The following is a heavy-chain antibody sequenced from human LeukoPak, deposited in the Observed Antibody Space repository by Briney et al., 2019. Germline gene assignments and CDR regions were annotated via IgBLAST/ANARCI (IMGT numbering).Heavy chain of an antibody. CDR2: ITTNTGNP. Sequence: ASVKVSCKASGYTFTTHSINWLRQAPGQGLEWMGWITTNTGNPTYAQGFTGRFVFSLDTSVSTAYLQISSLKAEDTAVYYCARVVDHDYGDYYLDYWGQGTLVTVSS. CDR1: GYTFTTHS. V-gene: IGHV7-4-1*02. D-gene: IGHD4-17*01. J-gene: IGHJ4*02. CDR3: ARVVDHDYGDYYLDY.